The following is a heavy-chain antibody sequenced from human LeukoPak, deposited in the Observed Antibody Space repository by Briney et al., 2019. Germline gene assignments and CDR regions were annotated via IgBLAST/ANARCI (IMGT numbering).Heavy chain of an antibody. CDR3: ARGRLTTIGNYYYYMDV. Sequence: SETLSLTCTVSGGSVGSSTYYWGWIRQPPGKGLEWIGEINHSGSTNYNPSLKSRVTISVDTSKNQFSLKLSSVTAADTAVYYCARGRLTTIGNYYYYMDVWGKGTTVTVSS. D-gene: IGHD5-12*01. V-gene: IGHV4-39*07. J-gene: IGHJ6*03. CDR2: INHSGST. CDR1: GGSVGSSTYY.